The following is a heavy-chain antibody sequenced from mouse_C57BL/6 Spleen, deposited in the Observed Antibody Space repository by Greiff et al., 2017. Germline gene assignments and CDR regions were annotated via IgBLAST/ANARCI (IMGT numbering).Heavy chain of an antibody. CDR1: GFTFSSYA. D-gene: IGHD1-1*01. CDR3: TRDRGTHYAMAY. Sequence: DVLLVESGEGLVKPGGSLKLSCAASGFTFSSYAMSWVRQTPEQRLEWVAYISSGGDYIYYADTVKGRFTITRDNARNTLYLQMSSLKSEDTALYYCTRDRGTHYAMAYWGQGTSVTVSS. V-gene: IGHV5-9-1*02. J-gene: IGHJ4*01. CDR2: ISSGGDYI.